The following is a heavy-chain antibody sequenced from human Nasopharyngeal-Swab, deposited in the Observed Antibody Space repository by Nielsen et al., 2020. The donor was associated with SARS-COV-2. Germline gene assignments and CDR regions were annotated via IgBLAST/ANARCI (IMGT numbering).Heavy chain of an antibody. D-gene: IGHD6-19*01. Sequence: GESLKISCAASGFTFSSYAMHWVRQAPGKGLEYVSAISSSGGSTYYANSVKGRFTISRDNSKNTLYLQMGSLRAEDMAVYYCARRGSSGEVDYWGQGTLVTVSS. J-gene: IGHJ4*02. CDR3: ARRGSSGEVDY. V-gene: IGHV3-64*01. CDR2: ISSSGGST. CDR1: GFTFSSYA.